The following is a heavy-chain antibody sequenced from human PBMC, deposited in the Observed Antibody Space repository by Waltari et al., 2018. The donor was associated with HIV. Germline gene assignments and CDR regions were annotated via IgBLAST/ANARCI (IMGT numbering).Heavy chain of an antibody. V-gene: IGHV4-4*07. CDR1: GDSISTYS. CDR2: IYASGSA. D-gene: IGHD4-17*01. CDR3: ARRAVEGTYVTSDNWFIP. Sequence: QVQLQESGTGLVKPSETLCLACTVSGDSISTYSWNWIRQPAGKGLEWIGRIYASGSATSNPPPESRCTRSVDTFINKLSLKLSSVTVADTAVYYCARRAVEGTYVTSDNWFIPWGQGTLVTVSS. J-gene: IGHJ5*02.